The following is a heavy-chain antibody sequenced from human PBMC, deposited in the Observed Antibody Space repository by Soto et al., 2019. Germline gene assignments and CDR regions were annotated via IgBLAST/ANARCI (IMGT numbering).Heavy chain of an antibody. CDR1: GGSISSSSFH. D-gene: IGHD6-13*01. J-gene: IGHJ5*02. CDR3: ARRERAAGTDWWFDP. CDR2: IYYSGST. Sequence: TSETLSLTCTVSGGSISSSSFHWGWIRQPPGKGLEWIGSIYYSGSTYYSPSLKSRVTISVDTSKNQFSLKLSSVTAADTAVYYCARRERAAGTDWWFDPWGQGTLVPVAS. V-gene: IGHV4-39*01.